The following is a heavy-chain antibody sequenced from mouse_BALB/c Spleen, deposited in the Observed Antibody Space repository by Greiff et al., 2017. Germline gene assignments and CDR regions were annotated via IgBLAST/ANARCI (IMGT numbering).Heavy chain of an antibody. CDR2: IRGKSNNYAT. Sequence: EVQLVESGGGLVQPKGSLKLSCAASGFTFNTYAMNWVRQAPGKGLEWVARIRGKSNNYATYYADSVKDRFTISRDDSQSMLYLQMNNLKTEDTAMYYCVRQYYGYWYFDVWGAGTTVTVSS. D-gene: IGHD1-1*01. CDR1: GFTFNTYA. CDR3: VRQYYGYWYFDV. V-gene: IGHV10-1*02. J-gene: IGHJ1*01.